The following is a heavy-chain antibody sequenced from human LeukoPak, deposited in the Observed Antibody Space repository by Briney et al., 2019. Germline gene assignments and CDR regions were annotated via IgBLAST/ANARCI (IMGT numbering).Heavy chain of an antibody. Sequence: GGSLRLSCVASGFSFTTFGMHWVRQAPGKGLDWVAFIRNDGTNANYADSVKGRFSISRDNSKNTLYLEMNSLRPDDTALYYCAKRTFGYYINSWGQGTQVTVSS. V-gene: IGHV3-30*02. D-gene: IGHD4-11*01. J-gene: IGHJ4*02. CDR1: GFSFTTFG. CDR2: IRNDGTNA. CDR3: AKRTFGYYINS.